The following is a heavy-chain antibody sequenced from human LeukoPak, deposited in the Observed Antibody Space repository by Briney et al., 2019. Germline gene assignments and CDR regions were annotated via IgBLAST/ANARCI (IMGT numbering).Heavy chain of an antibody. D-gene: IGHD3-10*01. V-gene: IGHV3-48*04. J-gene: IGHJ4*02. CDR1: GFTFSTYS. Sequence: GGSLRLSCAASGFTFSTYSMTWVRQAPGKGLEWVSYVSSSSATIYYADSVKGRFTISRDNARNSLDLQLSNLRAGDTAVYYCARSPFVRGVITHFDYWGQGALVTVSS. CDR3: ARSPFVRGVITHFDY. CDR2: VSSSSATI.